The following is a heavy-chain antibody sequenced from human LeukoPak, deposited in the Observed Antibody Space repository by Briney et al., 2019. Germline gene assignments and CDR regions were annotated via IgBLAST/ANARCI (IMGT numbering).Heavy chain of an antibody. J-gene: IGHJ4*02. V-gene: IGHV3-33*06. CDR2: IWYDGSNK. CDR3: AKGLTTVVTGGVGDY. D-gene: IGHD4-23*01. CDR1: GFSFSNHG. Sequence: GGSLRLSCAASGFSFSNHGIHWVRQAPGKGLEWVSLIWYDGSNKYYADSVKGRFTISRDNSKNTLYLQMNSLRAEDTAVYYCAKGLTTVVTGGVGDYWGQGTLVTVSS.